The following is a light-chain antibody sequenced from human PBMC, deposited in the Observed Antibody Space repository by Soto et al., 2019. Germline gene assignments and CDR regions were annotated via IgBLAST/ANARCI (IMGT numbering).Light chain of an antibody. CDR3: QQYNKWPRT. CDR2: GAS. Sequence: EIVMTQSPATLSASPGERATLSCRASQSVSSNLAWYQQKPGQAPRLLIYGASTRATGISDRFSGSGSGTEFTLTISSLQSGDFAVYYRQQYNKWPRTFGQGTRVEIK. J-gene: IGKJ1*01. CDR1: QSVSSN. V-gene: IGKV3-15*01.